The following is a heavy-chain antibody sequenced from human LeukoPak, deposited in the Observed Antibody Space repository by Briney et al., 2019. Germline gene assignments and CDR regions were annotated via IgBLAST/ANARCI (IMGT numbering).Heavy chain of an antibody. J-gene: IGHJ6*03. CDR3: ARDAYGSGGFGYYYYMDV. CDR2: ISSSGST. V-gene: IGHV4-61*02. Sequence: SETLSLTCTVSGDSISSGDYYWSWIRQPAGKGLEWIGRISSSGSTNYSPSLKSRVTMSVDTSKNQFSLKLSSVTAADTAVYYCARDAYGSGGFGYYYYMDVWGKGTTVTISS. D-gene: IGHD3-10*01. CDR1: GDSISSGDYY.